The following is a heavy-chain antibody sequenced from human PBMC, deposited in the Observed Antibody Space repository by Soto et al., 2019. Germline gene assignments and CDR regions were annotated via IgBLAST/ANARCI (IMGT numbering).Heavy chain of an antibody. Sequence: EVQLVETGGGLIQPGGSLRLSCAASGFTVSSNYMSWVRQAPGKGLEWVSVIYSGGSTYYADSVKGRFTISRDNSKNTLYLQMNSLRAEDTAVYYCARAHYYYDSSGIRWRGWYFDLWGRGTLVTVSS. CDR3: ARAHYYYDSSGIRWRGWYFDL. J-gene: IGHJ2*01. CDR1: GFTVSSNY. D-gene: IGHD3-22*01. CDR2: IYSGGST. V-gene: IGHV3-53*02.